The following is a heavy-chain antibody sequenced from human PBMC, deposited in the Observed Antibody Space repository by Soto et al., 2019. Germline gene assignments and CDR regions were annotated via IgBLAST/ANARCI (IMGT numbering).Heavy chain of an antibody. Sequence: LETLSLTCAVYGGSFSGYYWSWIRQPPGKGLEWIGEINHSGSTNYNPSLKSRVTISVDTSKNQFSLKLSSVTAADTAVYYCARVIIAARGWFDPWGQGTLVTVSS. CDR3: ARVIIAARGWFDP. J-gene: IGHJ5*02. CDR2: INHSGST. V-gene: IGHV4-34*01. CDR1: GGSFSGYY. D-gene: IGHD6-6*01.